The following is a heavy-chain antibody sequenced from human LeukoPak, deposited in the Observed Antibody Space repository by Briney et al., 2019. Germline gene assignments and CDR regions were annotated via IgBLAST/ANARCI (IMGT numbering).Heavy chain of an antibody. J-gene: IGHJ6*02. D-gene: IGHD3-9*01. V-gene: IGHV3-23*01. Sequence: GGSLRLSCAASGFTFSSYAMSWVRQAPGKGLEWVSTITGSGGTTYYADSVRGRLAISRDNSKSTVYLQMNSLRVEDTAEYYCAKDEGHDIYGMDVWGQGTTVTVSS. CDR2: ITGSGGTT. CDR3: AKDEGHDIYGMDV. CDR1: GFTFSSYA.